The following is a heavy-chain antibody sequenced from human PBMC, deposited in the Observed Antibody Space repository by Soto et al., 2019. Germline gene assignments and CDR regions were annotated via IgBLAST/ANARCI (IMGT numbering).Heavy chain of an antibody. J-gene: IGHJ4*02. D-gene: IGHD3-22*01. V-gene: IGHV1-69*13. CDR3: ARVDRDILLRLPDY. CDR2: IIPIFGTA. Sequence: SVKVSCKASGGTFSSYAISRVRQAPGQGLEWMGGIIPIFGTANYAQKFQGRVTITADESTSTAYMELSSLRSEDTAAYYCARVDRDILLRLPDYWGQGTLVTVSS. CDR1: GGTFSSYA.